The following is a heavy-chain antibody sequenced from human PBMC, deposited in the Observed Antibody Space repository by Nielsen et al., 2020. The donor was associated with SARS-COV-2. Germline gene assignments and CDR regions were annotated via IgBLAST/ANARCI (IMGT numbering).Heavy chain of an antibody. V-gene: IGHV3-73*01. J-gene: IGHJ4*02. CDR1: GFTFSSYS. CDR3: TRDPSELYSSSIYYFDY. Sequence: GGSLRLSCAASGFTFSSYSMNWVRQAPGKGLEWVGRIRSKANSYATAYAASVKGRFTISRDDSKNTAYLQMNSLKTEDTAVYYCTRDPSELYSSSIYYFDYWGQGTLVTVSS. CDR2: IRSKANSYAT. D-gene: IGHD6-13*01.